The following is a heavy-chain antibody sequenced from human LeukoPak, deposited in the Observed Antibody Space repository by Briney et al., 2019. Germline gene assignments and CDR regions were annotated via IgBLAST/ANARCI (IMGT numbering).Heavy chain of an antibody. J-gene: IGHJ4*02. CDR3: ARVVGGSSRYYFYY. CDR1: GVSISSYY. Sequence: NSSETLSLTCTVSGVSISSYYWSWIRQPPGKGLEWIGYIYYSGSTNYNPSLKSRVTISVDTSKNQVSLKLSSVTAADTAVYYCARVVGGSSRYYFYYWGQGTLVTVSS. V-gene: IGHV4-59*12. CDR2: IYYSGST. D-gene: IGHD1-26*01.